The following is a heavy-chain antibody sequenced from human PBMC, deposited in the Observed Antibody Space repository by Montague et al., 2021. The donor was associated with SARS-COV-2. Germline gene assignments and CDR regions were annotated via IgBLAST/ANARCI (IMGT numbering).Heavy chain of an antibody. V-gene: IGHV3-15*05. D-gene: IGHD3-9*01. J-gene: IGHJ2*01. CDR1: GFTFSDAW. CDR3: TTVADILAGFSSLFDL. Sequence: SLRLSCAASGFTFSDAWMSWVRQPPGKGLEWVGRIRSKNDGGTRDYGAPVKGKFTISRDDSKSTLYLQMNNLKAEDTAIYYCTTVADILAGFSSLFDLWGPGALVTVSS. CDR2: IRSKNDGGTR.